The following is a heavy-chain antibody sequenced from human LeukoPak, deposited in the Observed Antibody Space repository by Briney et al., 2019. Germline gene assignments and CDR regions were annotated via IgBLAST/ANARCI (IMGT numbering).Heavy chain of an antibody. CDR3: ARYVGYSSSYRSRPFDY. CDR2: INHSGST. D-gene: IGHD6-13*01. V-gene: IGHV4-34*01. CDR1: GGSFSGYY. J-gene: IGHJ4*02. Sequence: SETLSLTCAVYGGSFSGYYWSWIRQPPGKGLEWIGEINHSGSTNYNPSLKSRVTISIDTSKNQFSLKLSSVTAADTAVYYCARYVGYSSSYRSRPFDYWGQGTLVTVSS.